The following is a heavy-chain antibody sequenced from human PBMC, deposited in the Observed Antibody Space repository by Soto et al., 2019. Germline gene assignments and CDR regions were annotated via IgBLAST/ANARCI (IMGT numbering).Heavy chain of an antibody. CDR3: VKDHCGGDCYSNPYFDY. Sequence: PGWSLRLSCAASGFTFSTYCIHWVRQAPGKGLEWLAVIWYDGSKKYYADSVQGRFTISRDNSKNTGYLQMNSLRAEDTAVYYCVKDHCGGDCYSNPYFDYWGQGTLVTVSS. CDR2: IWYDGSKK. D-gene: IGHD2-21*02. CDR1: GFTFSTYC. V-gene: IGHV3-33*06. J-gene: IGHJ4*02.